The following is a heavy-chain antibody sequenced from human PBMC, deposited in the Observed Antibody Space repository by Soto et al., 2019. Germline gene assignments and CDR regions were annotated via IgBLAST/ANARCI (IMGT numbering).Heavy chain of an antibody. CDR3: ARGDILTGYNN. CDR2: INHRGRT. CDR1: GGSFSGYY. J-gene: IGHJ4*02. V-gene: IGHV4-34*01. D-gene: IGHD3-9*01. Sequence: QLQLQQWGAGLLKPSETLSLTCAVYGGSFSGYYWSWIRQPPGKGLEWIGEINHRGRTNYNPSLKSRVTISVDTSKNQFSLKLSSVTAADTVVYYCARGDILTGYNNWGQGTLVTVS.